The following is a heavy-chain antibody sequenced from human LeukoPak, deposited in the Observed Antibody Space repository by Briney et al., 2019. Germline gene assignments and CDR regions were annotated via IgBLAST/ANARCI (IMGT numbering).Heavy chain of an antibody. CDR3: ARDYCSGGSCYFDY. D-gene: IGHD2-15*01. V-gene: IGHV1-18*01. Sequence: ASVTVSCKASGYTFTSYGISWVRQAPGQGLEWMGWISAYNGNTNYAQNLQGRVTMTTDTSTTTAYLDQRSLRSDDTAVYYCARDYCSGGSCYFDYWGQGTLVTVSS. J-gene: IGHJ4*02. CDR2: ISAYNGNT. CDR1: GYTFTSYG.